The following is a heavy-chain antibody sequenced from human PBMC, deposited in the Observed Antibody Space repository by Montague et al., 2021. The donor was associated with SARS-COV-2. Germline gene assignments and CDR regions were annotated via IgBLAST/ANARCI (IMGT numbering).Heavy chain of an antibody. CDR2: TSYDGSNK. V-gene: IGHV3-30*09. J-gene: IGHJ6*02. D-gene: IGHD2-2*02. CDR1: GFTFSSYA. CDR3: ARDPVIVVVPAAIDYYGMDV. Sequence: SLRLSCAASGFTFSSYAMHWVRQAPGKGLEWVAVTSYDGSNKYYADSVKGRFAISRDNSKNTLYLQMNSLRAEDTAVYYCARDPVIVVVPAAIDYYGMDVWGQGTTVTVSS.